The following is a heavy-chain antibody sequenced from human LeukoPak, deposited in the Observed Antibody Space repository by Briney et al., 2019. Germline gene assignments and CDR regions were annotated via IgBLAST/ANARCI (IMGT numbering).Heavy chain of an antibody. J-gene: IGHJ6*03. CDR3: ARVSAAGHYYYYYMDV. CDR2: INGSGGRT. Sequence: GGSLRLSCAASRFTFSTYWMHWVRQAPGKGLEWVSDINGSGGRTYYADSVKGRFTISRDNSKNTLYLQMNSLRAEDTAVYYCARVSAAGHYYYYYMDVWGKGTTVTVSS. D-gene: IGHD6-13*01. V-gene: IGHV3-NL1*01. CDR1: RFTFSTYW.